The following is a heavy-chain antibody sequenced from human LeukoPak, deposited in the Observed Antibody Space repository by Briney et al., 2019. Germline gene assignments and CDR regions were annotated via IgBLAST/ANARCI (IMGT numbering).Heavy chain of an antibody. CDR3: ARDWYYYYMDV. J-gene: IGHJ6*03. V-gene: IGHV3-20*04. Sequence: GGSLRLSCAVSGFTFDDYGMSWVRQAPGKGLEWVSGINWNGGSTGYADSVKGRFTISRDNAKNSLYLQMNSLRAEDTVLYYCARDWYYYYMDVWGKGTTVTVSS. CDR2: INWNGGST. CDR1: GFTFDDYG.